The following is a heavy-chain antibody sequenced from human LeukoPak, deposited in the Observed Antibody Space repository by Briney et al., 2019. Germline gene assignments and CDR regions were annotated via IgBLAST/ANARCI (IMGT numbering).Heavy chain of an antibody. Sequence: SVKVSCKASGGTFSSYAISWVRQAPGQGLEWMGGIIPIFGTANYAQKFQGRVTITADESTSTAYMELSSLRSEDTAVYYCASGIVVVPAARRPENYYYYYMDVWGKGTTVTVSS. J-gene: IGHJ6*03. V-gene: IGHV1-69*13. D-gene: IGHD2-2*01. CDR3: ASGIVVVPAARRPENYYYYYMDV. CDR2: IIPIFGTA. CDR1: GGTFSSYA.